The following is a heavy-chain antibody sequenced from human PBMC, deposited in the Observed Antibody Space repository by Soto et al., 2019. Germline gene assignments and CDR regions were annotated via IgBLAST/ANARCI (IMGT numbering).Heavy chain of an antibody. Sequence: QVQLVESGGGVVQPGRSLRLSCAASGFTFSSYGMHWVRQAPGKGLEWVAIISYDESNKYYADSVKGRFTISRDNSKNTLYLQMNSLRAEDTAVYYCAKDGRGPYSSSWYDWFDPWGQGTLVTVSS. V-gene: IGHV3-30*18. CDR3: AKDGRGPYSSSWYDWFDP. CDR1: GFTFSSYG. J-gene: IGHJ5*02. CDR2: ISYDESNK. D-gene: IGHD6-13*01.